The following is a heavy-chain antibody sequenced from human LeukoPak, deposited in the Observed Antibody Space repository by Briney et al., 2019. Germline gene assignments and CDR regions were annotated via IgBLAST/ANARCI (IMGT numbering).Heavy chain of an antibody. D-gene: IGHD3-22*01. Sequence: GGSLRLSCAASGFTFSSYEMNWVRQAPGKGLEWASYISSSGTTIYYVDSVEGRFAISRDNAKNSLYLQMNSLRAEDTAVYYCARNNYYYESSGYFRHDVWGQGTLVTVSS. J-gene: IGHJ4*02. CDR1: GFTFSSYE. CDR3: ARNNYYYESSGYFRHDV. CDR2: ISSSGTTI. V-gene: IGHV3-48*03.